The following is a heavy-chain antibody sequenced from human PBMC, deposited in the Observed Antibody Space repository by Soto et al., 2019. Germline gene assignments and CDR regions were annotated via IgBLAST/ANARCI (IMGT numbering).Heavy chain of an antibody. J-gene: IGHJ6*02. CDR3: AKDLSPFGYNGMDV. Sequence: SVKVSCKASGGTFSSYAISWVRQAPGQGLEWMGGIIPIFGTANYAQKFQGRVTITADESTSTAYMELSSLRSEDTAVYYCAKDLSPFGYNGMDVWGQGTTVTVSS. V-gene: IGHV1-69*13. CDR1: GGTFSSYA. D-gene: IGHD5-12*01. CDR2: IIPIFGTA.